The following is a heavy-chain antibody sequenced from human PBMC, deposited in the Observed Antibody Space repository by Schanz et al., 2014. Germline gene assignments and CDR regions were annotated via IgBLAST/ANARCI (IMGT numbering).Heavy chain of an antibody. CDR3: ARLHYVSARDFDF. Sequence: QVQLQESGPGLVKPSETLSLTCTVAGYSVSHDHWSWIRQPPGKGLEYIGYIYYGGDANYNPSPGSGVTLSLDASKTQFPLKLSSVTAADTAVYYCARLHYVSARDFDFWGQGIPVTVSS. J-gene: IGHJ4*02. CDR2: IYYGGDA. D-gene: IGHD3-16*01. V-gene: IGHV4-59*08. CDR1: GYSVSHDH.